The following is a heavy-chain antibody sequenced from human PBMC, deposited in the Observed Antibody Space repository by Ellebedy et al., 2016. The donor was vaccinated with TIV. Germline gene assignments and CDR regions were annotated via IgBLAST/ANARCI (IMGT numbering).Heavy chain of an antibody. Sequence: SQTLSLTCAISGDSVSNNGVAWNWIRQSPSRGLEWLGRTYYKSKWYSDYAVSVKSRITINPDASKNQFSLLLNSVTPEDTAVYYCARRVWRLGDAGIVSPGTDLNWFDPWGQGTLVTVSS. CDR3: ARRVWRLGDAGIVSPGTDLNWFDP. D-gene: IGHD6-13*01. CDR2: TYYKSKWYS. CDR1: GDSVSNNGVA. V-gene: IGHV6-1*01. J-gene: IGHJ5*02.